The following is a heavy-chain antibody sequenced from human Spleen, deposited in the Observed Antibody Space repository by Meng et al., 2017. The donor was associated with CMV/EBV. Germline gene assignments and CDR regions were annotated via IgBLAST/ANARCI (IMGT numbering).Heavy chain of an antibody. CDR3: ATSHLKYSSSSDAFDI. Sequence: GSLRLSCTVSAGFISNYYWSWIRKPPGKGLEWIEYIYYSVTTKYNPSLKSRVTISADTSKKQLSLKLSSVTAAVTAMYYCATSHLKYSSSSDAFDIWGQGIEVTVSS. CDR1: AGFISNYY. J-gene: IGHJ3*02. CDR2: IYYSVTT. V-gene: IGHV4-59*01. D-gene: IGHD6-6*01.